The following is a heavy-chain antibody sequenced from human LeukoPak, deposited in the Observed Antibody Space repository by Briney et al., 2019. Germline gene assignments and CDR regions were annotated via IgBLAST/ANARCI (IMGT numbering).Heavy chain of an antibody. CDR1: GFTFASYA. V-gene: IGHV3-23*01. J-gene: IGHJ4*02. CDR3: ATYRQVLLPFES. Sequence: GGSLRLSCAASGFTFASYAMIWVRQPPGKGLEWVSGIFPSGGEIHYADSVRGRFTISRDNSKSTLSLQMNSLRAEDTAIYYCATYRQVLLPFESWGQGTLVTVSS. CDR2: IFPSGGEI. D-gene: IGHD2-8*02.